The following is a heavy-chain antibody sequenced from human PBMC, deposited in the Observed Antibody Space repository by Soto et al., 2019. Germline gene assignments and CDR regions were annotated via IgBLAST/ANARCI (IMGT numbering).Heavy chain of an antibody. Sequence: GGSLRLSCAASGFTFSIYAMSWVRHAPGKGLEWVSAISGSGGSTYYADSVKGRFTVSRDNSKNTLYLQMNSLRAEDTAVYYCANCWTGTWDGMDVWGQGTTVTVSS. V-gene: IGHV3-23*01. D-gene: IGHD1-7*01. J-gene: IGHJ6*02. CDR3: ANCWTGTWDGMDV. CDR1: GFTFSIYA. CDR2: ISGSGGST.